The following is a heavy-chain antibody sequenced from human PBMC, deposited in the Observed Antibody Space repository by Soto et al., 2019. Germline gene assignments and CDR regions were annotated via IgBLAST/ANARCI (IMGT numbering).Heavy chain of an antibody. CDR2: IYYSGST. V-gene: IGHV4-59*08. CDR3: ARHTPTTVTTNYFDY. D-gene: IGHD4-17*01. CDR1: GGSISSYY. J-gene: IGHJ4*02. Sequence: SETLSLTCTVSGGSISSYYWSWIRQPPGKGLEWIGYIYYSGSTNYNPSLKSRVTISVDTSKNQFSLKLSSVTAADTAVYYCARHTPTTVTTNYFDYWGQGTLVTVSS.